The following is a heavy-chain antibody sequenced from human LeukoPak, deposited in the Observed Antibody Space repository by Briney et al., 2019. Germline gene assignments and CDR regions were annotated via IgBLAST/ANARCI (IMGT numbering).Heavy chain of an antibody. CDR3: AKVIRGDYGGNSFDY. CDR2: ISPSGGIT. V-gene: IGHV3-23*01. D-gene: IGHD4-23*01. J-gene: IGHJ4*02. CDR1: GFTFSSHG. Sequence: GGSLRLSCAASGFTFSSHGMNWVRQAPGKGLEWVSGISPSGGITYYTDSVKGRFTISRDNSKNTLYLQMNSLRAEDTAVYYCAKVIRGDYGGNSFDYWGQGTLVTVSS.